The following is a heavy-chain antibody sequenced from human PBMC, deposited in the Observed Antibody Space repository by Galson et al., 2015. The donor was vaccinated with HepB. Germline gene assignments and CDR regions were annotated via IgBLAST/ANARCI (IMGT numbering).Heavy chain of an antibody. CDR1: GYTFTSYD. Sequence: SVKVSCKASGYTFTSYDINWVRQATGQGLEWMGWMNPNSGNTGYAQKFQGRVTMTRNTSISTAYMELSSLRSEDTAVYYCAATIVVVVAARRDYMDVWGKGTTVTVSS. D-gene: IGHD2-15*01. CDR2: MNPNSGNT. CDR3: AATIVVVVAARRDYMDV. V-gene: IGHV1-8*01. J-gene: IGHJ6*03.